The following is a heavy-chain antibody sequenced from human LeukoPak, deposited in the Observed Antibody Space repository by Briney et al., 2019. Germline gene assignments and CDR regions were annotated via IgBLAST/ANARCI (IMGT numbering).Heavy chain of an antibody. J-gene: IGHJ4*02. CDR3: ARGQGYSGYDKIPRGYYFDY. D-gene: IGHD5-12*01. Sequence: GGSLRLSCAASGFTFSSYSMNWVRQAPGKGREWVSSISSSSSYIYYADSVKGRFTISRDNAKNSLYLQMNSLRAEDTAVYYCARGQGYSGYDKIPRGYYFDYWGQGTLVTVSS. V-gene: IGHV3-21*01. CDR1: GFTFSSYS. CDR2: ISSSSSYI.